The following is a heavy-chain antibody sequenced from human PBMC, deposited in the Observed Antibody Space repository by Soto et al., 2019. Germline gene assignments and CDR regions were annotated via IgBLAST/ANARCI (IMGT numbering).Heavy chain of an antibody. J-gene: IGHJ5*02. CDR1: GLSLSTSGEA. Sequence: QITLKESGPTLVKPTQTLTLTCTFSGLSLSTSGEAVGWIRQPPGKALEWLALIYWDDDKRYNPTLKTRLTITEDTSKNQVVLTLTTMDPVDTATYYCAPYVSTRTAGWFDPWGQGILVTVSS. V-gene: IGHV2-5*02. CDR2: IYWDDDK. D-gene: IGHD3-10*01. CDR3: APYVSTRTAGWFDP.